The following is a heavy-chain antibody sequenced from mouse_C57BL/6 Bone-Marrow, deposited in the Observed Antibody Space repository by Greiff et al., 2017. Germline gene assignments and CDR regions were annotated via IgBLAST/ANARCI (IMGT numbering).Heavy chain of an antibody. D-gene: IGHD2-5*01. CDR3: ARSRVYSNYGTWFAY. J-gene: IGHJ3*01. V-gene: IGHV1-59*01. CDR1: GYTFTSYW. CDR2: IDPSDSYT. Sequence: VQLQQPGAELVRPGTSVKLSCKASGYTFTSYWMHWVKQRPGQGLEWIGVIDPSDSYTNYNQKFKGKATLTVDTSSSTAYMQLSSLTSEDSAVYYCARSRVYSNYGTWFAYWGQGTLVTVSA.